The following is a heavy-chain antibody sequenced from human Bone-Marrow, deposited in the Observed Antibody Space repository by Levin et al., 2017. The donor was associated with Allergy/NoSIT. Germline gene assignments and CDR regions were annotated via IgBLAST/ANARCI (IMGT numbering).Heavy chain of an antibody. V-gene: IGHV1-69*02. Sequence: GASVKVSCKASGGTFSSYTISWVRQAPGQGLEWMGRIIPILGIANYAQKFQGRVTITADKSTSTAYMELSSLRSEDTAVYYCARFSGTAMVPTYFDYWGQGTLVTVSS. J-gene: IGHJ4*02. D-gene: IGHD5-18*01. CDR1: GGTFSSYT. CDR2: IIPILGIA. CDR3: ARFSGTAMVPTYFDY.